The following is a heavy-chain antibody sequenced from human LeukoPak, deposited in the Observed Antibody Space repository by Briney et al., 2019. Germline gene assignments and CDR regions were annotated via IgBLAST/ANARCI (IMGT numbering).Heavy chain of an antibody. J-gene: IGHJ3*02. CDR2: IWCDGSNK. V-gene: IGHV3-33*03. CDR1: GFTFSRYG. CDR3: ASGDTTGYSGDAFNI. D-gene: IGHD3-22*01. Sequence: GRSLRLSCVASGFTFSRYGMHWVRQAPGKGLEWVAIIWCDGSNKYYADSVKGRFTISRDTSKNTLYLQMDSLRAEDTAVYYCASGDTTGYSGDAFNIWGQGTMVTVSS.